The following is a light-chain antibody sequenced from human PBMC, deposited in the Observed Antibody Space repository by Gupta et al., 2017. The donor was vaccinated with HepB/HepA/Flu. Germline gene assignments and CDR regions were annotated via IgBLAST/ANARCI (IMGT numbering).Light chain of an antibody. Sequence: QPVLTQLPSSSASPGASARLTWPLPSDINVGSYNIYWYQQKPGSPPRYLLYYYSDSDKGQGSGVPSRFSGSKDASANTGILLISGLQSEDEADYYCMIWPSNAHVVFGGGTKLTVL. V-gene: IGLV5-37*01. J-gene: IGLJ2*01. CDR3: MIWPSNAHVV. CDR1: SDINVGSYN. CDR2: YYSDSDK.